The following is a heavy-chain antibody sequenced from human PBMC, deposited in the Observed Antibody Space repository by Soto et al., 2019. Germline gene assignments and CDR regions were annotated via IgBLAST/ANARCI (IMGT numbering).Heavy chain of an antibody. V-gene: IGHV1-2*04. CDR1: GYTFTGYY. CDR3: ARGHPHYYDSSGSMDF. CDR2: INPNSGGT. J-gene: IGHJ4*02. D-gene: IGHD3-22*01. Sequence: VKVSCKASGYTFTGYYMHWVRQAPGQGLEWMGWINPNSGGTNYAQKFQGWVTMTRDTSISTAYMELSRLRSDDTAVYYCARGHPHYYDSSGSMDFWGQGTLVTVSS.